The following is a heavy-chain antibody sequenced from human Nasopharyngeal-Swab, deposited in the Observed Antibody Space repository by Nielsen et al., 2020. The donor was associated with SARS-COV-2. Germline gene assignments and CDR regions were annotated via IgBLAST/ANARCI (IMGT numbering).Heavy chain of an antibody. Sequence: SETLSLTCTVSGGSISSGSYYWSWIRQPPGKGLEWIGYIYYSGSTNYNPSLKSRVTISVDTSKNQFSLKLSSVTAADTAVYYCARGWIAARPHYYYYYGMDVWGQGTTVTVSS. CDR1: GGSISSGSYY. V-gene: IGHV4-61*01. CDR3: ARGWIAARPHYYYYYGMDV. J-gene: IGHJ6*02. CDR2: IYYSGST. D-gene: IGHD6-6*01.